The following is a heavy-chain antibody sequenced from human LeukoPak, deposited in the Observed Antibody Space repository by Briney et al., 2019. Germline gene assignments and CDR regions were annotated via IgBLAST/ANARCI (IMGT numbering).Heavy chain of an antibody. CDR2: INTDGSST. D-gene: IGHD3-10*02. Sequence: GGSVRLCCAASGFTFSSYWMHWVRQAPGKGLVWVSRINTDGSSTSYADSVKGRFTISRDNSRNILYLQMNALRVEDTAVYYCVKPLCSRNTCYRYFDYWGQGIPVAVSS. J-gene: IGHJ4*02. CDR1: GFTFSSYW. V-gene: IGHV3-74*01. CDR3: VKPLCSRNTCYRYFDY.